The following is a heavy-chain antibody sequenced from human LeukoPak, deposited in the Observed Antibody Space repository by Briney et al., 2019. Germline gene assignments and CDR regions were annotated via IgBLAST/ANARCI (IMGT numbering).Heavy chain of an antibody. J-gene: IGHJ6*03. Sequence: LTGGSLRLSCAASGFTFSSYAMSWVRQAPGKGLEWVSAISGSGGSTYYADSVKGRFTISRDNSKNTLYLQMNSLRAEDTAVYYCAKVAGPVLRFLEWFHRDDYYMDVWGKGTTVTVSS. CDR2: ISGSGGST. CDR3: AKVAGPVLRFLEWFHRDDYYMDV. V-gene: IGHV3-23*01. D-gene: IGHD3-3*01. CDR1: GFTFSSYA.